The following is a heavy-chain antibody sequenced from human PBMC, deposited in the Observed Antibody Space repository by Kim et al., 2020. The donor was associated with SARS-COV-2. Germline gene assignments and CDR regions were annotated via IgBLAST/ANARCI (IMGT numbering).Heavy chain of an antibody. Sequence: SVTGRFTISRDNSKNTLYLQMNSLRAEDTAVYYCAKDLSPKYYYDSSGFYWGQGTLVTVSS. V-gene: IGHV3-23*01. D-gene: IGHD3-22*01. CDR3: AKDLSPKYYYDSSGFY. J-gene: IGHJ4*02.